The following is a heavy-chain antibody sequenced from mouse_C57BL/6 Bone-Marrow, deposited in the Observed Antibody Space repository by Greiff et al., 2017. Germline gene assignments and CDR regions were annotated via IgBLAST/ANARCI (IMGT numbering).Heavy chain of an antibody. J-gene: IGHJ3*01. D-gene: IGHD1-1*01. CDR1: GFNIKDYY. Sequence: VQLQQSGAELVKPGASVKLSCTASGFNIKDYYMHWVKQRTEQGLEWIGRIDPEDGETKYAPKFPGKATITADTSSNTAYLQLSSLTSEDTAVYYCACLRSFAYWGQGTLVTVSA. V-gene: IGHV14-2*01. CDR2: IDPEDGET. CDR3: ACLRSFAY.